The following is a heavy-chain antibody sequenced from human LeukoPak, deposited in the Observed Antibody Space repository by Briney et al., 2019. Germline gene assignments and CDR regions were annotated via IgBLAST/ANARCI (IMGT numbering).Heavy chain of an antibody. CDR1: GFTFSDYY. V-gene: IGHV3-11*01. D-gene: IGHD6-19*01. CDR2: IRSSGSNI. J-gene: IGHJ6*02. CDR3: ARDLLYRWYIAVADYYYYYGMDV. Sequence: GGSLRLSCAASGFTFSDYYMSWIRQAPGKGLEWVSCIRSSGSNIYYADSVKGRFTISRDNAKNSLYLQMNSLRAEDTAVYYCARDLLYRWYIAVADYYYYYGMDVWGQGTTVTVSS.